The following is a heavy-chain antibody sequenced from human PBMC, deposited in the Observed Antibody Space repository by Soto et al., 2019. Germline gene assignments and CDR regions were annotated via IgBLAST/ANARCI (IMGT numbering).Heavy chain of an antibody. Sequence: GESLKISCAASGFTFSSYWMSWVRQAPGKGLEWVANIKQDGSEKYYVDSVKGRFTIARDNAKNSLYLQMNSLRAEDTALYYCARVPAGALRGWYFDLWGRGTLVTVSS. CDR1: GFTFSSYW. D-gene: IGHD1-26*01. CDR2: IKQDGSEK. J-gene: IGHJ2*01. CDR3: ARVPAGALRGWYFDL. V-gene: IGHV3-7*03.